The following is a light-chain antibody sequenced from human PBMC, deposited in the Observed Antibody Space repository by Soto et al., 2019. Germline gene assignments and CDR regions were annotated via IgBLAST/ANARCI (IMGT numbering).Light chain of an antibody. CDR1: QSVSSY. CDR2: GAS. Sequence: EVVLTQSPATLSLSPGERATLSCRASQSVSSYLAWYQQKPGQAPRLLIYGASTRATGIPARFSGSGSGTEFILTISSLQSEDFAVYYCQQFSKWPLTFGGGTKVEIK. CDR3: QQFSKWPLT. V-gene: IGKV3-15*01. J-gene: IGKJ4*01.